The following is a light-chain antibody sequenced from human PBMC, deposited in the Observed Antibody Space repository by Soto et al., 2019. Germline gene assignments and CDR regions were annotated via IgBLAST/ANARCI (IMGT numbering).Light chain of an antibody. CDR1: QGITND. CDR2: AAS. J-gene: IGKJ1*01. CDR3: LQDHNFPWT. Sequence: AIQMTQSPSSLSASVGDRVTITCRASQGITNDLGWYQHKPGKAPKLLIYAASILQTGVPSRFSGSGSGTDFTLTIISLQPEDFATYYCLQDHNFPWTFGQGTKVEIK. V-gene: IGKV1-6*01.